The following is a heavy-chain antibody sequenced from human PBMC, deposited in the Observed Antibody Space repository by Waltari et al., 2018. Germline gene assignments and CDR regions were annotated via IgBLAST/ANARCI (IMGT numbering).Heavy chain of an antibody. CDR1: GSTFTSYY. CDR3: ARGPITIFGVALGGDY. Sequence: QVQLVQSGAEVKKPGASVKVSCKASGSTFTSYYMHWVRQAPGQGLEWMGIINPSGGSTSYAQKFQVRVTMTRDTSTSTVYMELSSLRSEDTAVYYCARGPITIFGVALGGDYWGQGTLVTVSS. D-gene: IGHD3-3*01. CDR2: INPSGGST. V-gene: IGHV1-46*01. J-gene: IGHJ4*02.